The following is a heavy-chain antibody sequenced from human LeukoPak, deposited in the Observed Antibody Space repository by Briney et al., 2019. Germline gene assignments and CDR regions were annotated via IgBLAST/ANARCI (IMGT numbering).Heavy chain of an antibody. V-gene: IGHV4-39*07. J-gene: IGHJ3*02. CDR3: ARDWDRAFDI. Sequence: SETLSLTCTVSGGSISSSSYYWGWIRQPPGKGLEWIGSIYYSGSTYYNPSLKSRVTISVDTSKNQFSLKLSSVTAADTAVYYCARDWDRAFDIWGQGTMVTVSS. D-gene: IGHD1-14*01. CDR1: GGSISSSSYY. CDR2: IYYSGST.